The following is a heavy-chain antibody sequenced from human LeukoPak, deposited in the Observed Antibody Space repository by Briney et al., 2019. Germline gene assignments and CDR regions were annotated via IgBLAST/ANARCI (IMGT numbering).Heavy chain of an antibody. Sequence: GGSLRLSCADSGFTFSSYWISWVRRAPGKGLEWVANINQDGSEKYYVDSVRGRFTISRDNAKNSLYLQMNSLRAEDTVVYYCAISSPVATVGYWGQGTLVTVSS. D-gene: IGHD4-23*01. CDR2: INQDGSEK. J-gene: IGHJ4*02. CDR1: GFTFSSYW. V-gene: IGHV3-7*01. CDR3: AISSPVATVGY.